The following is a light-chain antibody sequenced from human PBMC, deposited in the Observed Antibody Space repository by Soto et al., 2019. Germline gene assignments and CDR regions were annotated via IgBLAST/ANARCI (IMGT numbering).Light chain of an antibody. CDR3: QTWGTGIQV. CDR1: SGHSTYA. Sequence: QPVLTQSPSASASLGASVKLTCTLSSGHSTYAIAWHQQQPEKGPRFLMKLDSDGTHNKGDGVPDRFSGSTSGAERYLTISSLRSEDEADYYCQTWGTGIQVFGGGTKLTVL. V-gene: IGLV4-69*02. CDR2: LDSDGTH. J-gene: IGLJ3*02.